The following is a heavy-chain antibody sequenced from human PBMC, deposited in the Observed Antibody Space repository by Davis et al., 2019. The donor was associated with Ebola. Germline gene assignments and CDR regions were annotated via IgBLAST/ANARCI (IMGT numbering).Heavy chain of an antibody. Sequence: MPSETLSLTCGVFGGSIDNSYWWSWVRQSPGKGLEWIGEIYHSGSTNYDPSLKRRVTMSVDKSKNQFSLKLSSVTAADTAVYYCARDVTGTTWYHAFDIWGQGTMVTVSS. V-gene: IGHV4-4*02. CDR2: IYHSGST. CDR3: ARDVTGTTWYHAFDI. D-gene: IGHD1-7*01. J-gene: IGHJ3*02. CDR1: GGSIDNSYW.